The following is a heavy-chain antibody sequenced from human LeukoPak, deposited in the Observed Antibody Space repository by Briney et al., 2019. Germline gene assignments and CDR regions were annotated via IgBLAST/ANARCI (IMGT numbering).Heavy chain of an antibody. V-gene: IGHV1-69*13. D-gene: IGHD3-16*02. CDR3: ARGVPYDYVWGSYRSLDY. J-gene: IGHJ4*02. CDR2: IIPIFGTA. CDR1: GGTFSSYA. Sequence: ASVKVSCKASGGTFSSYAISWVRQAPGQGLEWMGGIIPIFGTANYAQKFQGRVTITADESTSTAYMELSSLRSEDTAVYYCARGVPYDYVWGSYRSLDYWGQGTLVTVSS.